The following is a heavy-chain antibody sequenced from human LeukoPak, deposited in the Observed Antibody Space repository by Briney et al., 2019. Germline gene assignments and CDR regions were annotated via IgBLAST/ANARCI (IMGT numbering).Heavy chain of an antibody. CDR1: GFTFSSYA. J-gene: IGHJ4*02. V-gene: IGHV3-23*01. CDR3: ARDPRTVRI. Sequence: RSGGSLRLSCAASGFTFSSYAMSWVRQAPGKGLEWVSAISGSGGSTYYADSVKGRFTISRDNSKNTLYLQMNSLGVEDTAVYYCARDPRTVRIWGQGTLVTVSS. CDR2: ISGSGGST. D-gene: IGHD1-1*01.